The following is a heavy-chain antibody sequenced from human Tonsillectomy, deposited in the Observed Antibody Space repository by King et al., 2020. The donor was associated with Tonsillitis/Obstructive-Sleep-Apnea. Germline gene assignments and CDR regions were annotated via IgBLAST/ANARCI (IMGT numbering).Heavy chain of an antibody. Sequence: HVQLVESGSELKKPGASVKVSCKASGYTFSSYTMNWVRQATGQGLEWMGWINTNTGNPTYAQCFTGRFVFSLDTSVSTAYLQISSLKAEDTAVYYCARVKVIVATTPPYPYYNYMEVWGKGTTVTVSS. V-gene: IGHV7-4-1*02. J-gene: IGHJ6*03. CDR2: INTNTGNP. CDR3: ARVKVIVATTPPYPYYNYMEV. D-gene: IGHD2-21*01. CDR1: GYTFSSYT.